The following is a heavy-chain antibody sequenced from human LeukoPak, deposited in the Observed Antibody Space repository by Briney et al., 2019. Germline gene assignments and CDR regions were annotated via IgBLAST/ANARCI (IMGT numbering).Heavy chain of an antibody. CDR1: SGSISSYY. V-gene: IGHV4-59*01. CDR3: MVRGIGHAFDI. Sequence: SETLSLTCTVSSGSISSYYWSWIRQPPGKGLEWIGYIYYSGSTNDNPSLKSRVTISVDTSKNQFSLKLSSVTAADTAVYYCMVRGIGHAFDIWGQGTMVTVSS. CDR2: IYYSGST. D-gene: IGHD3-10*01. J-gene: IGHJ3*02.